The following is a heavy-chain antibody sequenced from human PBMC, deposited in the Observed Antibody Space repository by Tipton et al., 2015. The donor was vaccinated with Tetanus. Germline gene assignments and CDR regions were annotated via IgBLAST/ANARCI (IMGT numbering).Heavy chain of an antibody. Sequence: TLSLTCPVSSASIRSYYWNWIRQVPGKGLEWIGYTHHSGNTKYNPSLSGRVTTSVDTSKNQFSLKISSLTAADTAVYYCARSADNWFDPWGQGILVTVSS. CDR1: SASIRSYY. CDR2: THHSGNT. V-gene: IGHV4-59*01. J-gene: IGHJ5*02. CDR3: ARSADNWFDP.